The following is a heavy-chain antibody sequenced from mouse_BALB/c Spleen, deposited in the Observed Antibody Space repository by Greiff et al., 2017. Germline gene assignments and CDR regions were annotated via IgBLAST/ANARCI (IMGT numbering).Heavy chain of an antibody. CDR2: IDPENGDT. V-gene: IGHV14-4*02. D-gene: IGHD1-2*01. CDR3: NLRLPARDY. J-gene: IGHJ4*01. Sequence: EVQLQQSGAELVRSGASVKLSCTASGFNIKDYYMHWVKQRPEQGLEWIGWIDPENGDTEYAPKFQGKATMTADTSTNTAYLQLSSLTSEDTAVYYCNLRLPARDYWGQGTSVTVSS. CDR1: GFNIKDYY.